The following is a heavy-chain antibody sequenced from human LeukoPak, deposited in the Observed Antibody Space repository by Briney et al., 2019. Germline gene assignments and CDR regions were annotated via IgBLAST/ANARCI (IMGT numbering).Heavy chain of an antibody. CDR2: IIPILGIA. CDR3: ARVLTTVTPDALDI. CDR1: GGTFSSYA. Sequence: SVKVSCKASGGTFSSYAISWVRQAPGQGLEWMGRIIPILGIANYAQKFQGRVTITADKPTSTAYMELSSLRSEDTAVYYCARVLTTVTPDALDIWGQGTMVTVSS. D-gene: IGHD4-17*01. V-gene: IGHV1-69*04. J-gene: IGHJ3*02.